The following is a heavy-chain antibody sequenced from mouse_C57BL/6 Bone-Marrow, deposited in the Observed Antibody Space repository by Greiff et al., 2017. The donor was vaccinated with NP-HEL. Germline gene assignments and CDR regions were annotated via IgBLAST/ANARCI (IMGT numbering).Heavy chain of an antibody. CDR3: ARGYYYGSSYGFAY. Sequence: DVKLVESGGGLVKPGGSLKLSCAASGFTFSSYAMSWVRQTPEKRLEWVATISDGGSYTYYPDNVKGRFTISRDNAKNNLYLQMSHLKSEDTAMYYCARGYYYGSSYGFAYWGQGTLVTVSA. CDR2: ISDGGSYT. V-gene: IGHV5-4*03. D-gene: IGHD1-1*01. CDR1: GFTFSSYA. J-gene: IGHJ3*01.